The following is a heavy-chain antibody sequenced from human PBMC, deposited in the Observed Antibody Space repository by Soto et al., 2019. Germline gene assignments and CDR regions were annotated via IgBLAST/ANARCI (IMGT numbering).Heavy chain of an antibody. D-gene: IGHD2-15*01. CDR3: AKTGGDCSGGSCYFAYFDY. J-gene: IGHJ4*02. CDR2: ISGSGVGT. V-gene: IGHV3-23*01. CDR1: GFTFSNYA. Sequence: GGSLRLSCAASGFTFSNYAMSWVRQAPGKGLEWVSAISGSGVGTYFADSVKGRFTISRDNSKNTLYLQMNSLRAEDTAVYYCAKTGGDCSGGSCYFAYFDYWGQGTLVTVSS.